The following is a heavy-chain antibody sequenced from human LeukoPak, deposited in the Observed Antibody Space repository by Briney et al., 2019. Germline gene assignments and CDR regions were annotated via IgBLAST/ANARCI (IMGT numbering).Heavy chain of an antibody. D-gene: IGHD3-22*01. Sequence: GGSLRLSCAASGFTVSSNCMTWVRQAPGKGLEWVSILYSGGSTYYTDSVKGRLSISNDNSKNTLYRQMNSLRAEDTAVYYCARYYESSGRAPGALDIWGQGTMVTVSS. CDR3: ARYYESSGRAPGALDI. J-gene: IGHJ3*02. CDR2: LYSGGST. V-gene: IGHV3-53*01. CDR1: GFTVSSNC.